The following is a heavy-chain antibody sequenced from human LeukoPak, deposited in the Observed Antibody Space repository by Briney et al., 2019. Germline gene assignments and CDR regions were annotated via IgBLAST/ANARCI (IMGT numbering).Heavy chain of an antibody. J-gene: IGHJ3*02. CDR2: IYYSGST. CDR3: ARGFLKAAADAFDI. CDR1: GGSISSYY. Sequence: SETLSLTCTVSGGSISSYYWSWIRQPPGKGLEWIGYIYYSGSTNYNPSLKSRVTISVDTSKNQFSLKLNSVTAADTAVYYCARGFLKAAADAFDIWGQGTMVTVSS. D-gene: IGHD6-13*01. V-gene: IGHV4-59*12.